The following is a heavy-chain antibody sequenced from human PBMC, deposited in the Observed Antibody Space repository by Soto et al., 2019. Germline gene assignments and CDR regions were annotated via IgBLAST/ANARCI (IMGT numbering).Heavy chain of an antibody. CDR2: ISDDGSNK. D-gene: IGHD6-13*01. Sequence: PGGPLRLSCEASGFTFSNYALHWVRQAPGKGLEWVAVISDDGSNKYYADSVKGRFTISRDNSKNTLYLQMNSLRAEDTAVYYCARDRFASSWSYFDYWGQGTPVTVSS. J-gene: IGHJ4*02. CDR1: GFTFSNYA. V-gene: IGHV3-30-3*01. CDR3: ARDRFASSWSYFDY.